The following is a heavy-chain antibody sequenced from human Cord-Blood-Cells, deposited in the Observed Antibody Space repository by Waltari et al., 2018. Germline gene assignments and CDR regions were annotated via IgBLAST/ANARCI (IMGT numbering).Heavy chain of an antibody. Sequence: QVQLVQSGAEVKKPGASVTVSCKAPGYTFTSHGISWLRQAPGQGLEWMGWISAYNGNTNYAQKLQGRVTMTTDTSTSTAYMELRSLRSDDTAVYYCARDGRVGYDFWSGYSYWGQGTLVTVSS. V-gene: IGHV1-18*01. D-gene: IGHD3-3*01. CDR2: ISAYNGNT. CDR3: ARDGRVGYDFWSGYSY. CDR1: GYTFTSHG. J-gene: IGHJ4*02.